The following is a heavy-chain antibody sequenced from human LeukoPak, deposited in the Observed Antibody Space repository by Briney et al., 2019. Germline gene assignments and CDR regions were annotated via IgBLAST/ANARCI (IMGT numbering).Heavy chain of an antibody. Sequence: PGGSLRLSCAASGFTFSSYGMHWVRQAPGKGLEWVAVISYDGSNKYYADSVKGRFTISRDNSKNTLYLQMNSLRAEDTAVYYCAKPGLPEYSSSWLDYWGQGTLVTVSS. J-gene: IGHJ4*02. V-gene: IGHV3-30*18. CDR2: ISYDGSNK. CDR3: AKPGLPEYSSSWLDY. CDR1: GFTFSSYG. D-gene: IGHD6-13*01.